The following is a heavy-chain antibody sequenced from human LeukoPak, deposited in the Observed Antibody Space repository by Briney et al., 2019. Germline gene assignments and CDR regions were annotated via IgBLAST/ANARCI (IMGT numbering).Heavy chain of an antibody. CDR2: ISGSGGST. J-gene: IGHJ3*02. D-gene: IGHD3-3*01. CDR1: AFTFSTFA. Sequence: GGSLRLSCAASAFTFSTFAMTWLRQTPIRGLEWVSAISGSGGSTYYADSVKGRFTISRDNSKNTLYLQMNSLRAEDTAVYYCAKGLFSIFGVVRDDAFDIWGQGTMVTVSS. V-gene: IGHV3-23*01. CDR3: AKGLFSIFGVVRDDAFDI.